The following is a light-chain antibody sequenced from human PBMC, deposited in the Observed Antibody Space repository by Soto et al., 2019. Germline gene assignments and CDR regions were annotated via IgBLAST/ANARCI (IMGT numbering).Light chain of an antibody. J-gene: IGKJ1*01. Sequence: EIVMTQSQATLSVSPGERATLSCRASQSVSNRLAWYQHKPGQAPRLLIYDASTRATGIPASFSASGSGTEFTLTISSLQSEDFAVYYCQQYNNWPPEGTFGQGTKVEIK. V-gene: IGKV3-15*01. CDR1: QSVSNR. CDR3: QQYNNWPPEGT. CDR2: DAS.